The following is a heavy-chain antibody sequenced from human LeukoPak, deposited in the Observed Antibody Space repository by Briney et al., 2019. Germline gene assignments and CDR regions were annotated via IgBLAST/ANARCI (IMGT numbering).Heavy chain of an antibody. Sequence: GGSLRLSCAASGFTVSTNYMSWVRQAPGKGLEWVSVIYSGGNTYYADSVKGRFTISRDNSKNTLFLQTNSLRAEDTAVYYCARGLAVPDSYYFDYWGQGTLVTVSS. CDR2: IYSGGNT. D-gene: IGHD6-19*01. V-gene: IGHV3-53*01. CDR3: ARGLAVPDSYYFDY. J-gene: IGHJ4*02. CDR1: GFTVSTNY.